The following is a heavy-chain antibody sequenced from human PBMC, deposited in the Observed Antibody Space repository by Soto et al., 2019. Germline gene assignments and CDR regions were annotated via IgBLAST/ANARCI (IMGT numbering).Heavy chain of an antibody. Sequence: QVQLVQSGAEVKKPGSSVKVSCKASGGTFSSYTISWVRQAPGQGLEWMGRIIPILGIANYAQKFQGRVTNTAEKSTSTADLEVSSLRSEDTAVYYWASETPTVTNLGWFDPWGQGTLVTVSS. CDR3: ASETPTVTNLGWFDP. D-gene: IGHD4-17*01. CDR1: GGTFSSYT. V-gene: IGHV1-69*02. CDR2: IIPILGIA. J-gene: IGHJ5*02.